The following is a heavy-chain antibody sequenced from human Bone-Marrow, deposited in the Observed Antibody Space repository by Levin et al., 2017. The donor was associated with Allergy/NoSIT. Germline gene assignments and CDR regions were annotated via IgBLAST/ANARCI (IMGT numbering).Heavy chain of an antibody. V-gene: IGHV3-9*01. CDR3: AKSDTAMVIGAFDI. D-gene: IGHD5-18*01. CDR1: GFTFDDYA. CDR2: ISWNSGSI. Sequence: SLKISCAASGFTFDDYAMHWVRQAPGKGLEWVSGISWNSGSIGYADSVKGRFTISRDNAKNSLYLQMNSLRAEDTALYYCAKSDTAMVIGAFDIWGQGTMVTVSS. J-gene: IGHJ3*02.